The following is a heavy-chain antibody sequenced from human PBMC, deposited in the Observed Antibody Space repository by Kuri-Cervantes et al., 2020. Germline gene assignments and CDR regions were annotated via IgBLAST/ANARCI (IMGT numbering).Heavy chain of an antibody. CDR2: IWFDGTKI. D-gene: IGHD3-3*01. V-gene: IGHV3-33*06. CDR3: AKSDATTYYDFWSGYYSGFDY. J-gene: IGHJ4*02. CDR1: GFIFSSFD. Sequence: GGSLRLSCATSGFIFSSFDMHWVRQAPGKGLEWVSIIWFDGTKIYYADSVKGRFTISRDNSKNTLYLQMNSLRAEDTAVYYCAKSDATTYYDFWSGYYSGFDYWGQGTLVTVSS.